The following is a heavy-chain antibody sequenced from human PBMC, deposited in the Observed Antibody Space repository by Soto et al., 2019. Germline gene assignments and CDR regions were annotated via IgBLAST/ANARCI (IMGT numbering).Heavy chain of an antibody. V-gene: IGHV4-39*01. CDR3: ARRGNCSGGSCYSDYGRWFDP. J-gene: IGHJ5*02. CDR2: IYYSGST. D-gene: IGHD2-15*01. Sequence: PSETLSLTCTVSGGSISSSSYYWGWIRQPPGKGLEWIGSIYYSGSTYYNPSLKSRVTISVDTSKNQFSLKLSSVTAADTAVYYCARRGNCSGGSCYSDYGRWFDPWGQGTLVTVSS. CDR1: GGSISSSSYY.